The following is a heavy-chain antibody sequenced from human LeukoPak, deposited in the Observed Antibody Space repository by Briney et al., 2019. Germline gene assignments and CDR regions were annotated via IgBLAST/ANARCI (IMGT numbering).Heavy chain of an antibody. V-gene: IGHV4-61*01. CDR1: GGSVSSGSYY. J-gene: IGHJ1*01. CDR3: ARAAERDYGDPDAFDI. D-gene: IGHD4-17*01. Sequence: SETLSLTCTVSGGSVSSGSYYWSWIRQPPGKGLKWIGYIYYSGSTNYNPSLKSRVTISVDTSKNQFSLKLSSVTAADTAVYYCARAAERDYGDPDAFDIWGQGTLVTVSS. CDR2: IYYSGST.